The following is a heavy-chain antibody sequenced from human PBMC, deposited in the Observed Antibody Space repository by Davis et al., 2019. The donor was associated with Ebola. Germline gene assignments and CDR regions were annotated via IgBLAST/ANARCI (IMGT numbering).Heavy chain of an antibody. J-gene: IGHJ5*02. D-gene: IGHD3-22*01. Sequence: PSETLSLSCAVYGGSFSGYYWSWIRQPPGKGLEWIGYIYYSGSTNYNPSLKSRVTISVDTYKNQFYLKLSSVTAADTAVYYCARDYYDSSGYYRWFDPWGQGTLVTVSS. V-gene: IGHV4-59*01. CDR2: IYYSGST. CDR1: GGSFSGYY. CDR3: ARDYYDSSGYYRWFDP.